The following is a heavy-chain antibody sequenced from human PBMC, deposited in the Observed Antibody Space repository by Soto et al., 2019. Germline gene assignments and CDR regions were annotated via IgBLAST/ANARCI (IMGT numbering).Heavy chain of an antibody. Sequence: PSETLSLTCTVSGGSISSSSYHWGWIRQPPGKGLEWIGSIYYSGSTYYNPSLKSRVTISVDTSKNQFSLKLSSVTAADTAVYYCARSEVAGNFDYWGQGTLVTVSS. V-gene: IGHV4-39*01. J-gene: IGHJ4*02. CDR1: GGSISSSSYH. D-gene: IGHD6-19*01. CDR3: ARSEVAGNFDY. CDR2: IYYSGST.